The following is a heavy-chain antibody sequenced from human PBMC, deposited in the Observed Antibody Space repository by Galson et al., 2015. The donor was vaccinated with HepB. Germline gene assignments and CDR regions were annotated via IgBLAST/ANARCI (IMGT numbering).Heavy chain of an antibody. Sequence: SVKVSCKASGYTFTDYAIHWVRQAPGQRLEWMGWINAGNGNTKYSQWFQGRVTITRDTSASTAYMELISLKSEDTGVYYCASYGWRRSGTLKDSYGMDVWGQGTTVTVSS. J-gene: IGHJ6*02. CDR2: INAGNGNT. V-gene: IGHV1-3*01. CDR1: GYTFTDYA. CDR3: ASYGWRRSGTLKDSYGMDV. D-gene: IGHD3-10*01.